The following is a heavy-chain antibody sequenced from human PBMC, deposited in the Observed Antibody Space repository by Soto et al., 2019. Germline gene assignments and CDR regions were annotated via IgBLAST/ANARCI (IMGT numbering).Heavy chain of an antibody. D-gene: IGHD3-3*01. J-gene: IGHJ5*02. V-gene: IGHV4-30-2*01. CDR1: GGSISSGGYS. CDR3: ARAVPIFGVVISTWFDP. Sequence: QLQLQESGSGLVKPSQTLSLTCAVSGGSISSGGYSWSWIRQPPGKGLEWIGYIYHSGSTYYNPSLKSRVTISVDRSKNQFSLKLSSVTAADTAVYYCARAVPIFGVVISTWFDPWGQGTLVTVSS. CDR2: IYHSGST.